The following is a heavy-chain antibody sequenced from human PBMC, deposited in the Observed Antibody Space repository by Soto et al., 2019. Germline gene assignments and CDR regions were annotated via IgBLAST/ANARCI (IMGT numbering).Heavy chain of an antibody. CDR3: ARGSGFLIDH. V-gene: IGHV3-7*01. J-gene: IGHJ4*02. Sequence: EVQLVESGGGLVQPGGSLRLSCAASGFTFSGFWMNWVRQAPGKGLEWVAIIKEDGSQKYYVDSVKGRFTISRDNAKKSLYLQMDSLRVEDTAVYYRARGSGFLIDHWGQGTPVTVSS. CDR1: GFTFSGFW. CDR2: IKEDGSQK. D-gene: IGHD6-19*01.